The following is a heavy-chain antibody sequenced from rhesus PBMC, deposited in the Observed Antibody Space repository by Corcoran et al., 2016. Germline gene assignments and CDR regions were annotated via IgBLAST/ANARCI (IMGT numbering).Heavy chain of an antibody. J-gene: IGHJ4*01. Sequence: QVQLQESGPGLVKPSETLSLTCPVSGGSISSSNGWSWIRQPPGKGLEWIGGIYSNTESTNYNPSLKNRVTISKDTSKNQFSLKLSSVTAADTAVYYCARGHSYFYYFDYWGQGVLVTVSS. CDR1: GGSISSSNG. V-gene: IGHV4S12*01. CDR2: IYSNTEST. CDR3: ARGHSYFYYFDY. D-gene: IGHD5-12*01.